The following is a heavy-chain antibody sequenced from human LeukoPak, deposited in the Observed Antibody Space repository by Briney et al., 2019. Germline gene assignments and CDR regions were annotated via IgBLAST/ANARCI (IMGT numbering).Heavy chain of an antibody. J-gene: IGHJ4*02. CDR1: GYTFTSYG. Sequence: ASVKVSCKASGYTFTSYGISWVRQAPGQGLEWMGIINPSGGSTSYAQKFQGRVTMTRDTSTSTVYMELSSLRSEDTAVYYCARDGYGSGSYLVHWGQGTLVTVSS. CDR3: ARDGYGSGSYLVH. CDR2: INPSGGST. V-gene: IGHV1-46*01. D-gene: IGHD3-10*01.